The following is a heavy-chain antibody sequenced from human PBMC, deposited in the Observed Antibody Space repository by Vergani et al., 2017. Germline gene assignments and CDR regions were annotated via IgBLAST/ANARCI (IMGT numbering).Heavy chain of an antibody. J-gene: IGHJ3*01. CDR3: GTNSWSQAFDL. V-gene: IGHV3-30*02. D-gene: IGHD2/OR15-2a*01. Sequence: QLPFVASGGGVVQPGGSLRLSCVMSGLRFSSYGMHWVRQAPGKGLEWVAFIRDDGSNKYYGDSAKGRFTISRDNSKNTVYLQMNSLRADDTSVYYCGTNSWSQAFDLWGQGTRVTVSS. CDR2: IRDDGSNK. CDR1: GLRFSSYG.